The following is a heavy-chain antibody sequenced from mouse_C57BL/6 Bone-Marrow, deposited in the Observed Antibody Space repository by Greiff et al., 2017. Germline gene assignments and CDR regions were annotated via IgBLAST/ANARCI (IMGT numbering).Heavy chain of an antibody. V-gene: IGHV5-12*01. CDR2: ISNGGGST. CDR3: ARHEGYFDV. J-gene: IGHJ1*03. CDR1: GFTFSDYY. Sequence: EVKVVESGGGLVQPGGSLKLSCAASGFTFSDYYMYWVRQTPEKRLEWVAYISNGGGSTYYPATVQGRFTISRDNAKNTLYLQMSRLKSEDTAMYYCARHEGYFDVWGTGTTVTVSS.